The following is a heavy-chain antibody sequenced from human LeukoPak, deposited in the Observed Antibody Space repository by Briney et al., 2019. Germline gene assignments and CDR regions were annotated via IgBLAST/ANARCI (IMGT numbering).Heavy chain of an antibody. CDR2: ISSGSSAR. V-gene: IGHV3-48*01. D-gene: IGHD3-3*01. CDR3: ARMSGSRLPGY. J-gene: IGHJ4*02. Sequence: PGGSLRLSCAASGFTFSSHSMNWVRRTPGKGLEWVSYISSGSSARYYADSVKGRFTISRDDARNSLYLQMNSLRAEDTAVYYCARMSGSRLPGYWGQGTLVTVSS. CDR1: GFTFSSHS.